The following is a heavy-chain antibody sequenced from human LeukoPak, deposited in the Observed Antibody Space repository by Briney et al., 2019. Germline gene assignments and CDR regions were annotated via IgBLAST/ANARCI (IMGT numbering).Heavy chain of an antibody. CDR2: ISYDGSNK. D-gene: IGHD3-22*01. J-gene: IGHJ4*02. CDR3: AKDPLGRYKDSSGYTFDY. CDR1: GFTFSSYG. Sequence: GRSLRLSCAASGFTFSSYGMHWVRQAPGKGLEWVAVISYDGSNKYYADSVKGRFTISRDNSKNTLYLQMNSLRAEDTAVYYCAKDPLGRYKDSSGYTFDYWGQGTLVTVSS. V-gene: IGHV3-30*18.